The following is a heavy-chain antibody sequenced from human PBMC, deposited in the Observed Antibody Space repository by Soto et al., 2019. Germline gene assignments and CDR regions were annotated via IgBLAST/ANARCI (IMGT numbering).Heavy chain of an antibody. CDR3: TPGGGYQNNGFDP. CDR2: IRSKANSYAT. CDR1: GFTFSGSA. V-gene: IGHV3-73*02. J-gene: IGHJ5*02. Sequence: EVQLVESGGGLVQPGGSLKLSCAASGFTFSGSAMHWVRQASGKGLEWVGRIRSKANSYATAHAASVKGRFTISRDDSKNTAYLQMNSLKTEDTAVYYCTPGGGYQNNGFDPWGQGTLVTVSS. D-gene: IGHD3-22*01.